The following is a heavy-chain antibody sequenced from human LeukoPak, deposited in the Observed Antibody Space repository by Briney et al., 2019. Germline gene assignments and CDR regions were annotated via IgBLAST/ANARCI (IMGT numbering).Heavy chain of an antibody. CDR1: GFTFSSYS. Sequence: GGSLRLSCAASGFTFSSYSMNWVRQAPGKGLEWVSSISSSSSYIYYADSVKGRFTISRDNAKNSLYLQMNSLRAEDTAVYYCARARDYDYGWESYRDFDYWGQGTLVTVSS. J-gene: IGHJ4*02. CDR2: ISSSSSYI. D-gene: IGHD3-16*02. CDR3: ARARDYDYGWESYRDFDY. V-gene: IGHV3-21*01.